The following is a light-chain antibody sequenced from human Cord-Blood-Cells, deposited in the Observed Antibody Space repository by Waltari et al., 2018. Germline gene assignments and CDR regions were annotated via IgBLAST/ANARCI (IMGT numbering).Light chain of an antibody. V-gene: IGKV3-20*01. CDR3: QQYGSSPLT. J-gene: IGKJ4*01. CDR2: GAS. Sequence: EIVLTQSPGTLSLSPGERATLSCRASQSVSSSYLAWYQQKPGQAPRLLLCGASSRATGIPDRFSGSGSGTDFTLTISRLEPEDFAVYYCQQYGSSPLTFGGGTKVEIK. CDR1: QSVSSSY.